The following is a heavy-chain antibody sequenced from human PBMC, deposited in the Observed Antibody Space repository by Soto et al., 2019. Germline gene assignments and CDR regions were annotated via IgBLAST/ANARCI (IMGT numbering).Heavy chain of an antibody. V-gene: IGHV1-69*12. D-gene: IGHD3-22*01. CDR2: IIPIFGTA. J-gene: IGHJ6*02. CDR3: AGIVHPRYYYGMDV. CDR1: GGTFSSYA. Sequence: QVQLVQSGAEVKKPGSSVKVSCKASGGTFSSYAISWVRQAPGQGLEWMGGIIPIFGTANYAQKFRGRVTITADESTSTAYMEMSSLRSDDTAVYYCAGIVHPRYYYGMDVWGQGTTVTVSS.